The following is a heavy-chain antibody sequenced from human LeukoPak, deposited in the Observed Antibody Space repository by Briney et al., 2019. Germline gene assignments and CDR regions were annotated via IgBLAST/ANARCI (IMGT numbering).Heavy chain of an antibody. CDR1: GYTFTGYY. J-gene: IGHJ4*02. CDR3: ARRRDNWNAEIDY. CDR2: INPNSGGT. V-gene: IGHV1-2*02. D-gene: IGHD1-20*01. Sequence: SVKVSCKASGYTFTGYYMHWVRQAPGQGLEWMGWINPNSGGTNYAQKFQGRVTMTRDTSISTAYMELSRLRSDDTAVYYCARRRDNWNAEIDYWGQGTLVTVSS.